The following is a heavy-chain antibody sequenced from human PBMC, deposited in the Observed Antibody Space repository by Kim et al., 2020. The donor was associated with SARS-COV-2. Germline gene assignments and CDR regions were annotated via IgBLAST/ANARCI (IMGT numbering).Heavy chain of an antibody. J-gene: IGHJ4*02. D-gene: IGHD4-17*01. Sequence: VAVRSRIPISPDTSKNQFSLQLNSVTPEDTAVYYCARERDYGGNSADFDYWGQGTLVTVSS. CDR3: ARERDYGGNSADFDY. V-gene: IGHV6-1*01.